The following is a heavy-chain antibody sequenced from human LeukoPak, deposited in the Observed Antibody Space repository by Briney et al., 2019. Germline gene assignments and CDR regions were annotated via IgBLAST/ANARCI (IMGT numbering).Heavy chain of an antibody. V-gene: IGHV4-59*01. CDR1: GGSIRSYY. D-gene: IGHD4-17*01. J-gene: IGHJ4*02. CDR2: IYYSGST. Sequence: SETLSLTCTVSGGSIRSYYWSWIRQPPGKGLEWIGYIYYSGSTNYNPSLKSRVTISVDTSKNQFSLKLSSVTAADTAVYYCARRDYGDYVLDYWGQGTLVTVSS. CDR3: ARRDYGDYVLDY.